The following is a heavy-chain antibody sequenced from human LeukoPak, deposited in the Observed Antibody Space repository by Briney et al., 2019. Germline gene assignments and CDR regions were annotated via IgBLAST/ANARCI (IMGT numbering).Heavy chain of an antibody. V-gene: IGHV1-69*06. D-gene: IGHD5-24*01. CDR3: ASRARTGRWLPLTGDYYYYYMDV. J-gene: IGHJ6*03. CDR2: IIPIFGTA. CDR1: GYTFTGYY. Sequence: SVKVSCKASGYTFTGYYMHWVRQAPGQGLEWMGGIIPIFGTANYAQKFQGRVTITADKSTSTAYMELSSLRSEDTAVYYCASRARTGRWLPLTGDYYYYYMDVWGKGTTVTVSS.